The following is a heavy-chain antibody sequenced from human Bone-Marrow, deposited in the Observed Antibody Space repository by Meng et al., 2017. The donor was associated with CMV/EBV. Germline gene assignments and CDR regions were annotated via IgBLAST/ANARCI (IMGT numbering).Heavy chain of an antibody. CDR2: ISSSSSYI. Sequence: GESLKLSCAASGFTFSSYWMHWVRQAPGKGLVWVSSISSSSSYIYYADSVKGRFTISRDNAKNSLYLQMNSLRAEDTAVYYCARDNYQSYGMDVWGQGTTVTVSS. J-gene: IGHJ6*02. V-gene: IGHV3-21*01. CDR3: ARDNYQSYGMDV. CDR1: GFTFSSYW. D-gene: IGHD5-24*01.